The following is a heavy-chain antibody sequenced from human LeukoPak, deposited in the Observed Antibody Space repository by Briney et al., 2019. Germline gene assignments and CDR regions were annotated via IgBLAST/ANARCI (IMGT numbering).Heavy chain of an antibody. CDR2: INPNSGGT. D-gene: IGHD2-2*01. CDR3: ARAANLGYCSSTSCPNWFDP. Sequence: GASVKVSCKASGYTFTGYYMHWVRQAPGQGLEWMGWINPNSGGTNYAQKFQGRVTMTRDTSISTAYMELSRLRSDDTAVYYCARAANLGYCSSTSCPNWFDPWGQGTLVTVSS. J-gene: IGHJ5*02. CDR1: GYTFTGYY. V-gene: IGHV1-2*02.